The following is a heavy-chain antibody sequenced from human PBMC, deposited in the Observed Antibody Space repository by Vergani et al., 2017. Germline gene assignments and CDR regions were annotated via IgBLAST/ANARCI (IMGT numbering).Heavy chain of an antibody. Sequence: QVQLQESGPGLVKPSETLSLTCAVSGYSISSGYYWGWIRKPPGKGLEWIGSIYHSGSPYYNPSLKSRVTISVDTSKNQFSLKLSSVTAADTAVYYCARQAAYYDILTGYSAEYYFDYWGQGTLVTVSS. V-gene: IGHV4-38-2*01. CDR1: GYSISSGYY. CDR3: ARQAAYYDILTGYSAEYYFDY. J-gene: IGHJ4*02. CDR2: IYHSGSP. D-gene: IGHD3-9*01.